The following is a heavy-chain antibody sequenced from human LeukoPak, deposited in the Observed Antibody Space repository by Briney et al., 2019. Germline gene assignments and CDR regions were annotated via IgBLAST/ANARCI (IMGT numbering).Heavy chain of an antibody. D-gene: IGHD4-17*01. V-gene: IGHV4-59*08. CDR1: GGSISSYY. Sequence: SETLSLTCTVSGGSISSYYWSWIRQPPGKGLEWIGYIYYSGSTNYNPSLKSRVTISVDTSKNQFSLKLSSVTAADTAVYYCARPLRTGAFDIWGQGTMVTVSS. J-gene: IGHJ3*02. CDR2: IYYSGST. CDR3: ARPLRTGAFDI.